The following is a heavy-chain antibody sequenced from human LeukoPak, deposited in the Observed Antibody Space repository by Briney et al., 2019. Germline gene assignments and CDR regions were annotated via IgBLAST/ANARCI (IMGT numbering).Heavy chain of an antibody. J-gene: IGHJ3*02. D-gene: IGHD4-17*01. V-gene: IGHV1-2*02. CDR1: GYTFTGYY. CDR2: INPNSGGT. Sequence: ASVKVSCKASGYTFTGYYMHWGRQAPGQGLEWMGWINPNSGGTNYAQKFQGRVTMTRDTSISTAYMELSRLRSDDTAVYYCARTGRLRFTGGFDIWGQGTMVTVSS. CDR3: ARTGRLRFTGGFDI.